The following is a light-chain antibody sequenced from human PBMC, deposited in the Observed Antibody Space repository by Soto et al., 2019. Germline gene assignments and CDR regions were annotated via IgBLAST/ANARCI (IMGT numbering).Light chain of an antibody. CDR2: GAS. J-gene: IGKJ4*01. CDR1: QSVARNS. V-gene: IGKV3-20*01. CDR3: QQYATSPLT. Sequence: ENVLTQSPGRLSLSVGERATLSCRASQSVARNSIAWYQQPVGQPPRLLIYGASGRATGVPDKFSGSGSGTIFTLTIEGVEAEDSAVYHCQQYATSPLTFGGGTTLEIK.